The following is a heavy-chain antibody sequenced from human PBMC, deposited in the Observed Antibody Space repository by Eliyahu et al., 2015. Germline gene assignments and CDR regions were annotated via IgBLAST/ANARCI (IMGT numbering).Heavy chain of an antibody. D-gene: IGHD4-17*01. V-gene: IGHV4-4*02. CDR2: VYHSGST. CDR3: ARTNDYGDSYYFDL. J-gene: IGHJ4*02. Sequence: QVQLQESGPGLVKPSGTLSLTCAVSGDSITXRNWWSWVRQPPGKGLEWIGEVYHSGSTNYNPSLKSRATISADESKNHFSLKLISVTAADTAVYYCARTNDYGDSYYFDLWGQGTLVTVST. CDR1: GDSITXRNW.